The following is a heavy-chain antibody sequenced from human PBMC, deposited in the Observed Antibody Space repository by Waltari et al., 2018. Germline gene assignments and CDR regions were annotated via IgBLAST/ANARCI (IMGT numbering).Heavy chain of an antibody. V-gene: IGHV1-69*05. CDR1: GGPLSSSA. CDR3: ATSSSGWYQDASDI. J-gene: IGHJ3*02. Sequence: QVQLLQSGAEVKKPGSSVRVSCKASGGPLSSSALRWVRQAPGQGLEWMGGIIGTFGAPNYAQKFQGRITITTDESARTDYMELSSLRSDDTAVYFCATSSSGWYQDASDIWGHGTLVTVS. CDR2: IIGTFGAP. D-gene: IGHD6-19*01.